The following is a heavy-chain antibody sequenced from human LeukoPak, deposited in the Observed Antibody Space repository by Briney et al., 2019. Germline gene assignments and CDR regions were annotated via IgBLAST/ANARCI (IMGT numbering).Heavy chain of an antibody. J-gene: IGHJ4*02. CDR2: IYNSGST. V-gene: IGHV4-31*03. D-gene: IGHD2-8*01. CDR3: ARGHCTNGVCSSDYFDY. Sequence: TLSLTCTVSGGSISSGGYYWNWIRQHPGKGLEWIGYIYNSGSTYYNPSLKSRSTISVDTSKNQFSLKLSSVTAADTAVYYCARGHCTNGVCSSDYFDYWGQGTLVTVSS. CDR1: GGSISSGGYY.